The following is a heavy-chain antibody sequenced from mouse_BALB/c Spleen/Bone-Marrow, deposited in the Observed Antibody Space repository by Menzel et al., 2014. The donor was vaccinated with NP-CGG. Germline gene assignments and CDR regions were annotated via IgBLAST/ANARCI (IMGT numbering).Heavy chain of an antibody. CDR1: GYTFSSYW. Sequence: QVQLQQPGAELMKPGASVKISCKATGYTFSSYWIKWVKQRPGHGLEWIGEILPGSGSTNYNEKFKGKATFTADTSSNTAYMQLSSLTSEDSAVYYCARSTGTWDYWGQGTTLTVSS. J-gene: IGHJ2*01. CDR3: ARSTGTWDY. V-gene: IGHV1-9*01. CDR2: ILPGSGST. D-gene: IGHD4-1*02.